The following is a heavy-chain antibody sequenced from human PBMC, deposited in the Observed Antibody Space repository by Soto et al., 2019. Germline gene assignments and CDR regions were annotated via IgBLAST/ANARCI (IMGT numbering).Heavy chain of an antibody. V-gene: IGHV4-39*01. CDR1: GGSISSTSYY. J-gene: IGHJ6*02. D-gene: IGHD5-12*01. CDR3: ARHGAGDGYNYYYYGMDV. Sequence: SETLSLTCTVSGGSISSTSYYWGWIRQPPGKGLEWIGSIYNSGSAYYNPSLKSRVTISVDTSKQQFSLKLSSVTAADTAVYYCARHGAGDGYNYYYYGMDVWCQGTTVS. CDR2: IYNSGSA.